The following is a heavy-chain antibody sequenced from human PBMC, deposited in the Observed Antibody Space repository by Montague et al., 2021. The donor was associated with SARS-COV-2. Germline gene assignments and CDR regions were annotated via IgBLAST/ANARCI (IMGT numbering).Heavy chain of an antibody. CDR3: ARSVQFAYGLDV. D-gene: IGHD3-16*01. V-gene: IGHV4-59*12. CDR2: ISHTEST. CDR1: SGSISNYY. J-gene: IGHJ6*02. Sequence: SETLSLTCTVSSGSISNYYWSWIRQPPGKGLEWIGIISHTESTXXXPSXVGRVPISIDTSKSKIPLRVRSVTAADTAVYYCARSVQFAYGLDVWGQGTTVTISS.